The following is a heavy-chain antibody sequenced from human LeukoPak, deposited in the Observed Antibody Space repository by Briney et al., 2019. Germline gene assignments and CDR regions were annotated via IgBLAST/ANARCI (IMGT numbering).Heavy chain of an antibody. V-gene: IGHV3-23*01. D-gene: IGHD2-2*01. CDR2: ISGSGGST. Sequence: AGGSLRLSCGASGLTFSSHTMSRVRQAPGKGLEWVSVISGSGGSTKYADSVKGRFTIFRDNSKNTLYLQMNSLSAEDTAVYYCAKDRVCSSTNCYGIFDCWGQGTLVTVSS. CDR3: AKDRVCSSTNCYGIFDC. J-gene: IGHJ4*02. CDR1: GLTFSSHT.